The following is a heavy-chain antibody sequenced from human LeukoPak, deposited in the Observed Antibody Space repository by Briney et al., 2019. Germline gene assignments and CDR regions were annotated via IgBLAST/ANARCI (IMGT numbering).Heavy chain of an antibody. D-gene: IGHD3-10*01. CDR3: ARGVGFGITMVRGVYDY. CDR2: ISSSGSTI. Sequence: PGGSLRLSCAASGFTFSDYYINWIRQAPGKGLEWVSYISSSGSTIYYADSVKGRFTISRDNAKNSLYLQMNSLRVEDTAVYYCARGVGFGITMVRGVYDYWGQGTLVTVSS. CDR1: GFTFSDYY. J-gene: IGHJ4*02. V-gene: IGHV3-11*04.